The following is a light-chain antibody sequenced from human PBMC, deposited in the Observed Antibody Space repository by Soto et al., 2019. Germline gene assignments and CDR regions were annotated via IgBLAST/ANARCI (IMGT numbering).Light chain of an antibody. Sequence: QAVVTQPPSVSAAPGQKVTISCSGSSSNIGNNYVFWYQQLPGTAPKFLIYDNDKRPSGIPDRFSGSKSGTSATLGITGLQTGDEADYYCATWDRSLSVGVFGGGTQLTVL. CDR3: ATWDRSLSVGV. CDR2: DND. CDR1: SSNIGNNY. J-gene: IGLJ2*01. V-gene: IGLV1-51*01.